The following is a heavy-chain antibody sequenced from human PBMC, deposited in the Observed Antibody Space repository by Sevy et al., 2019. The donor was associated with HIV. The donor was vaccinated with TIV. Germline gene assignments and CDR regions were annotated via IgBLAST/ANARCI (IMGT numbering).Heavy chain of an antibody. J-gene: IGHJ4*02. CDR2: IYYTGRT. V-gene: IGHV4-30-4*01. CDR1: GGSISSGDYN. CDR3: ARGPPFGY. Sequence: SETLSLTCTVSGGSISSGDYNWSWIRQPPGKGREWIGYIYYTGRTDYNPSLKSRVIISVDTSKNQVSLKLSSVTAADTAVYYCARGPPFGYWGQGTLVTVSS.